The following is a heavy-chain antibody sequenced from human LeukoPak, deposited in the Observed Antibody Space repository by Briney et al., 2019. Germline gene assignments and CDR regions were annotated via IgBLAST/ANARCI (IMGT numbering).Heavy chain of an antibody. V-gene: IGHV3-30-3*01. J-gene: IGHJ4*02. CDR2: ISYDGSNK. CDR3: ARERFGELLSDFDY. CDR1: GYTFSSYA. D-gene: IGHD3-10*01. Sequence: GGSLRLSCAASGYTFSSYAMHWVRQAPGKGLEWVAVISYDGSNKYYADSVKGRFTISRDNSKSTLYLQMNSLRAEDTAVYYCARERFGELLSDFDYWGQGTLVTVSS.